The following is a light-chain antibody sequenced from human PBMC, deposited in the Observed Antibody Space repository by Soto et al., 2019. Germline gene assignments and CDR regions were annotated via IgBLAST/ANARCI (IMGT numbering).Light chain of an antibody. CDR1: SSDVGSYNL. V-gene: IGLV2-23*02. Sequence: QSALTQPASVSGSPGQSITISCTGTSSDVGSYNLVSWYQQHPGKAPKLMIYEVSKRPSGVSNRFSGSKSGNTASLTIPGLQAEDEADYYCCSYAGSSTLNWVFGGGTKLTVL. CDR3: CSYAGSSTLNWV. J-gene: IGLJ3*02. CDR2: EVS.